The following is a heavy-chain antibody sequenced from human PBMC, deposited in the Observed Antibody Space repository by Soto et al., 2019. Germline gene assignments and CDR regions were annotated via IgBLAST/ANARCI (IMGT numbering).Heavy chain of an antibody. CDR2: IYYSGST. CDR1: GGSISSGGYY. CDR3: AGWVDFWSGYYPEIYYYYGMDV. V-gene: IGHV4-31*03. D-gene: IGHD3-3*01. Sequence: SETLSLTCTVSGGSISSGGYYWSWIRQHPGKGLEWIGYIYYSGSTYYNPSLKSRVTISVDTSKNQFSLKLSSVTAADTAVYYCAGWVDFWSGYYPEIYYYYGMDVWGQGTTVTVSS. J-gene: IGHJ6*02.